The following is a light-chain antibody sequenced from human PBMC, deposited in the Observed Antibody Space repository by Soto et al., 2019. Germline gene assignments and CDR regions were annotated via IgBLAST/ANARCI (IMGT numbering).Light chain of an antibody. CDR1: NSEIGSYNR. CDR3: GSWSSNYWWACV. CDR2: EVT. J-gene: IGLJ1*01. Sequence: LNRNTAVYGKRVHPVSRPIIKKNSEIGSYNRVSWYQQHPGKAPKLIIYEVTDRPSGVSNRFSGSKSGTTASLTISGLQAEDEAEYDCGSWSSNYWWACVFGTATMVTGL. V-gene: IGLV2-14*01.